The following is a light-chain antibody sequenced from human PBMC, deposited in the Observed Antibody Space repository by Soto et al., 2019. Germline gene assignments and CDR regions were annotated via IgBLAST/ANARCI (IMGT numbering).Light chain of an antibody. V-gene: IGLV1-47*02. Sequence: QSVLTQAPSASGTPGQRVTISCSGSSSNIGVNYVYWYQQVPGTAPKLLVFDDNQRPSGVPDRFSDSKSGTSAFLAISGLRSEDEADYYCVAWDNSLSGRVFGGGTKLTVL. J-gene: IGLJ3*02. CDR1: SSNIGVNY. CDR3: VAWDNSLSGRV. CDR2: DDN.